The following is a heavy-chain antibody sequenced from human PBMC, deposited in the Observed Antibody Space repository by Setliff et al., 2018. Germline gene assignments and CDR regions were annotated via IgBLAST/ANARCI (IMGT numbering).Heavy chain of an antibody. J-gene: IGHJ3*02. CDR3: ARRMWELRSDAFDI. CDR2: INAGNGNT. CDR1: GYTFTSYS. Sequence: ASVKVSCKASGYTFTSYSMHWVRQAPGQSLEWMGWINAGNGNTSYAQKFQGRVTMTRDTSTSTVYMELSSLRSEDTAVYYCARRMWELRSDAFDIWGQGTMVTVSS. D-gene: IGHD1-26*01. V-gene: IGHV1-3*01.